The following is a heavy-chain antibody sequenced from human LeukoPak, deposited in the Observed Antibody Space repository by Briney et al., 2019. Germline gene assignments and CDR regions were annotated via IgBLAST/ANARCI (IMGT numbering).Heavy chain of an antibody. CDR3: ARGYSSSWSYFDY. Sequence: SETLSLTCTVSGGSISSYYWSWIRQPPGKGLEWIGYIYYSGSTNYNPSLKSRVTISVDTSKNQFSLKLSSVTAADTAVYYCARGYSSSWSYFDYWGHGTLVTVSS. J-gene: IGHJ4*01. CDR2: IYYSGST. V-gene: IGHV4-59*01. D-gene: IGHD6-13*01. CDR1: GGSISSYY.